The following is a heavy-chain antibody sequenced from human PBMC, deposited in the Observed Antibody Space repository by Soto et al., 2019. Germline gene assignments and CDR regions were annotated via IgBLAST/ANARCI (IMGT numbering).Heavy chain of an antibody. D-gene: IGHD6-19*01. V-gene: IGHV3-9*01. CDR3: AKDIGPNSSGRGGFDY. CDR1: GFTFDDYA. Sequence: GGSLRLSCAASGFTFDDYAMHWVRQAPGKGLEWVSGISWNSGSIGYADSVKGRFTISRDNAKNSLYLQMNSLRAEDTALYYCAKDIGPNSSGRGGFDYWGQGTLVTVSS. J-gene: IGHJ4*02. CDR2: ISWNSGSI.